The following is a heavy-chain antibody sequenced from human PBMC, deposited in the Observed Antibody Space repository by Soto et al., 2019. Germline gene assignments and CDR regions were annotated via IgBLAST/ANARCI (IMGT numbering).Heavy chain of an antibody. J-gene: IGHJ5*02. CDR3: ARYDPTMVRGKGWFDP. Sequence: QVQLQESGPGLVKPSQTLSLTCTVSGGSISSGGYYWSWIRQHPGKGLEWIGYIYYSGSTYYNPSLKSRVTISVDTSKNQFSLKLSSVTAADTAVYYCARYDPTMVRGKGWFDPWGQGTLVTVSS. V-gene: IGHV4-31*03. D-gene: IGHD3-10*01. CDR2: IYYSGST. CDR1: GGSISSGGYY.